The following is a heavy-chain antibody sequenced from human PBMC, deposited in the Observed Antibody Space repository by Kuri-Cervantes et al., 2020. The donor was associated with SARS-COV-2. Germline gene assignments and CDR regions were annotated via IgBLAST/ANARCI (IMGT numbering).Heavy chain of an antibody. D-gene: IGHD1-26*01. CDR2: IYYSGST. CDR3: ARDHSGSYSRGFDP. V-gene: IGHV4-30-4*08. CDR1: GGSISSGDYY. J-gene: IGHJ5*02. Sequence: LRLSCTVSGGSISSGDYYWSWIRQPPGKGLEWIGYIYYSGSTYYNPSLKSRVTISVDTSKNQFSLKLSSVTAADTAVYYCARDHSGSYSRGFDPWGQGTLVTVSS.